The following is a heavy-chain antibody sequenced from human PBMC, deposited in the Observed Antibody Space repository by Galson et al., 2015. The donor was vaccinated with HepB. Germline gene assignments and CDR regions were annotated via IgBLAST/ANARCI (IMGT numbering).Heavy chain of an antibody. CDR1: GLSLSEYY. V-gene: IGHV3-11*01. CDR3: VTPPEGSSSWYENWYFDL. Sequence: SLRLSCAAAGLSLSEYYMSWIRQAPGKGLEWVSYISGSGNIKYYAGSVKGRFAISRDNAKNSLYLQMNNLRADDTAVYYCVTPPEGSSSWYENWYFDLWGRGTLVTVSS. D-gene: IGHD6-13*01. CDR2: ISGSGNIK. J-gene: IGHJ2*01.